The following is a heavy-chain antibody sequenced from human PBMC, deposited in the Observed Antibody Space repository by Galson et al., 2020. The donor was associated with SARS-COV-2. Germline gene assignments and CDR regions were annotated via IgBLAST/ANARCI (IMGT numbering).Heavy chain of an antibody. CDR3: ARMYSSGWYYVDS. CDR1: GFPFSDYY. D-gene: IGHD6-19*01. J-gene: IGHJ4*02. Sequence: SCAASGFPFSDYYMSWIRQAPGKGLEWVSYISSSGDIIHYADSVKGRFTISRDNAKTSLQMNSLRAEDSAVYYCARMYSSGWYYVDSWGQGTQVTVSS. CDR2: ISSSGDII. V-gene: IGHV3-11*01.